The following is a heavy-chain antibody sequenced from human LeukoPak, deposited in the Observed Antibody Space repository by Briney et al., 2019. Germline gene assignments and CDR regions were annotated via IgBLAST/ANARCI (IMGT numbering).Heavy chain of an antibody. CDR3: ARANRDGYNKYYGMGV. V-gene: IGHV1-46*01. J-gene: IGHJ6*02. CDR2: INPSGGST. D-gene: IGHD5-24*01. CDR1: GYTFTSYY. Sequence: GASVKVSCKASGYTFTSYYMHWVRQAPGQGLEWMGIINPSGGSTSYAQKFQGRVTMTRDTSTSTVYMELSSLRSEDTAVYYCARANRDGYNKYYGMGVWGQGTTVTVSS.